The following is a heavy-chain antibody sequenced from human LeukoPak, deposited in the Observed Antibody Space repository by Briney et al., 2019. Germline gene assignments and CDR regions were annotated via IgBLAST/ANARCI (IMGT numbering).Heavy chain of an antibody. Sequence: SETLSLTCGVSCGSITNTNYWTWVRQPPGKGLEWIGEVNLQGSTNYNPSLMGRVAIAVDTSENHISLQLTSVTAADTAVYYCARECGPYRPLDYSGQGTLVTVSS. J-gene: IGHJ4*02. V-gene: IGHV4-4*02. CDR2: VNLQGST. CDR3: ARECGPYRPLDY. CDR1: CGSITNTNY.